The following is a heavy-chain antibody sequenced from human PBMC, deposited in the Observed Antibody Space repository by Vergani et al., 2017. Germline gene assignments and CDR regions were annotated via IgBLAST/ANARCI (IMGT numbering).Heavy chain of an antibody. CDR2: IYTSGST. Sequence: QVQLQESGPGLVKPLQTLSLTCTVSGGSIRSGSYYWSWIRQPAGKGLEWIGRIYTSGSTNYNPSLKSRVTIAVDTSKNQFSLKLSSVTAADTAVYDCAGVDYDSSGYYPRDWGQGTLVTVSS. D-gene: IGHD3-22*01. J-gene: IGHJ4*02. CDR3: AGVDYDSSGYYPRD. V-gene: IGHV4-61*02. CDR1: GGSIRSGSYY.